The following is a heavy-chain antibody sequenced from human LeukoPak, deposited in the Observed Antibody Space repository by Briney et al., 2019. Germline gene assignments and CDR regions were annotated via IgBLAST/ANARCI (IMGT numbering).Heavy chain of an antibody. V-gene: IGHV3-30*02. CDR2: IRYDGSNK. CDR3: AKDAEWLSSYYYYMDV. J-gene: IGHJ6*03. Sequence: AGGSLRLSCAASGFTFSSYGMHWVRQAPGKGLEWVAFIRYDGSNKYYADSVKGRFTISRDNSKNTLYLQMNSLRAEDTAVYYCAKDAEWLSSYYYYMDVWGKGTTVTISS. CDR1: GFTFSSYG. D-gene: IGHD6-19*01.